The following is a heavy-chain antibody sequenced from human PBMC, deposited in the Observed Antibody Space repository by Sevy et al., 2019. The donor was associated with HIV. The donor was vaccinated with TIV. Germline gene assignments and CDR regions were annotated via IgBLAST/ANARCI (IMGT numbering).Heavy chain of an antibody. CDR2: IKQDGSEK. CDR3: ATSGGET. V-gene: IGHV3-7*01. J-gene: IGHJ5*02. CDR1: GFTFSSYW. Sequence: GGSLRLSCAASGFTFSSYWMNWIRQAPGKGLEWVAKIKQDGSEKYYVDSVKGRFTISRDNAKKSLYLEMNNLRAEDTAVYYCATSGGETWGQGTLVTVSS. D-gene: IGHD3-16*01.